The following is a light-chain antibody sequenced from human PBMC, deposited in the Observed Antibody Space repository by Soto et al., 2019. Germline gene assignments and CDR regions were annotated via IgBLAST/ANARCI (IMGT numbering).Light chain of an antibody. J-gene: IGKJ4*01. CDR1: QSVSSRY. CDR2: GAS. V-gene: IGKV3-20*01. Sequence: EVVLTQSPGTLSLSPGVRANLSCRDSQSVSSRYLAWYQQKRGQAPRLLISGASTRATGISDRFSGSGSGTDFTITISRLEPEDFAVYYCQQYGNSPLTFGGGTKVEIK. CDR3: QQYGNSPLT.